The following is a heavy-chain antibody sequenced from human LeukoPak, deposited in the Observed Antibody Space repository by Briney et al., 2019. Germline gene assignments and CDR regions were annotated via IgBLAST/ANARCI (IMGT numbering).Heavy chain of an antibody. V-gene: IGHV4-39*01. J-gene: IGHJ4*02. D-gene: IGHD4-17*01. CDR2: IYYSGST. CDR3: ARASVTTPFDY. CDR1: GGSISSSIYS. Sequence: PSETLSLTCTVSGGSISSSIYSWGWIRQPPGKGLEWIGSIYYSGSTYYNPSLKSRVTISVDTSKNQFSLKLSSVTAADTAVYYCARASVTTPFDYWGQGTLVTVSS.